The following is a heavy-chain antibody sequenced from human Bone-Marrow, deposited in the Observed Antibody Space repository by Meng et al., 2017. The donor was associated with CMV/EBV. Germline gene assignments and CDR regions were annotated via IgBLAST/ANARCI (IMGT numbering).Heavy chain of an antibody. Sequence: GESLKISCAASGFTFSSYAMSWVRQAPGKGLEWVSVIYSGGSSTYYADSVKGRFTISRDNSKNTLYLQMNSLKTEDTAVYYCTTDLVVPDAFDIWGQGTMVTVSS. CDR1: GFTFSSYA. V-gene: IGHV3-23*03. CDR3: TTDLVVPDAFDI. D-gene: IGHD2-2*01. J-gene: IGHJ3*02. CDR2: IYSGGSST.